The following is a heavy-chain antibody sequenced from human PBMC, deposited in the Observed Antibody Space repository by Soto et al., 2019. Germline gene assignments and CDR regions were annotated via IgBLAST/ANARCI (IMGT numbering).Heavy chain of an antibody. CDR3: ARGLAAAGTGSWFDP. CDR1: VGSISIYY. CDR2: IYTSGST. D-gene: IGHD6-13*01. J-gene: IGHJ5*02. V-gene: IGHV4-4*07. Sequence: SETLSLTCTFSVGSISIYYWSWIRQPAGKGLEWIGRIYTSGSTNYNPSLKSRVTMSVDTSKNQFSLKLSSVTAADTAVYYCARGLAAAGTGSWFDPWGQGTMVTVSS.